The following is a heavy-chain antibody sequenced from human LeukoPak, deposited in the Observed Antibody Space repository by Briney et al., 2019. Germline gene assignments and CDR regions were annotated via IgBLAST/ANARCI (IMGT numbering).Heavy chain of an antibody. D-gene: IGHD6-13*01. J-gene: IGHJ4*02. CDR2: ISGSGGST. CDR3: ASASSHRIAAGGDY. CDR1: GFTFSSYA. Sequence: GGSLRLSCAASGFTFSSYATSWVRQAPGKGLDWVSAISGSGGSTYYADSVKGRFTISRDNAKNTLYLQMNSLRAEDTAVYYCASASSHRIAAGGDYWGQGTLVTVSS. V-gene: IGHV3-23*01.